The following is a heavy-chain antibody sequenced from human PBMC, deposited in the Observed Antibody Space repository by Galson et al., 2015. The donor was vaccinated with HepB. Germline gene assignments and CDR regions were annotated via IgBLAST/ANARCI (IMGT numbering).Heavy chain of an antibody. CDR3: SRTMVKTTTSFDY. J-gene: IGHJ4*02. CDR2: ISYRGTT. Sequence: SETLSLTCNVSGGSISTSSSNYYWVWIRQPPGKGLEWIGSISYRGTTYYHPTLKSLVTISVDTSKNQFSLRLSSVTATDTALYYCSRTMVKTTTSFDYWGQGILVTVSS. V-gene: IGHV4-39*01. CDR1: GGSISTSSSNYY. D-gene: IGHD4/OR15-4a*01.